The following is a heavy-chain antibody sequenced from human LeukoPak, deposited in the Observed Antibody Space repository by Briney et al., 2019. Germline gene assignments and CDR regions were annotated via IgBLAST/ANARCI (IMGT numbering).Heavy chain of an antibody. CDR3: ARSGGIQLGLGGEGKYYFDY. Sequence: SQTLSLTCTVSGGSISSGGYSWSWIRQHPGKGLEWIGYIYYSGSTYYNPSLKSRVTISVDTSKNQFSLKLSSVTAADTAVYYCARSGGIQLGLGGEGKYYFDYWGQGTLVTVSS. D-gene: IGHD5-18*01. CDR2: IYYSGST. J-gene: IGHJ4*02. CDR1: GGSISSGGYS. V-gene: IGHV4-31*03.